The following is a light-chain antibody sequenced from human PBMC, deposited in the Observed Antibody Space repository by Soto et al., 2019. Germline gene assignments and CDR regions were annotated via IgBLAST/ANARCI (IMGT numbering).Light chain of an antibody. V-gene: IGLV2-11*01. CDR1: SSDVGGYNY. Sequence: QSALTQPRSVSGSPGQSVTISCTGTSSDVGGYNYVSWYQQHPGKAPKLMIYDVSKRPSGVPDRFSGSKSGNTASLTISGLQAEDEDDYYCCSYAGSYTLWVFGGGTKVTVL. CDR3: CSYAGSYTLWV. CDR2: DVS. J-gene: IGLJ3*02.